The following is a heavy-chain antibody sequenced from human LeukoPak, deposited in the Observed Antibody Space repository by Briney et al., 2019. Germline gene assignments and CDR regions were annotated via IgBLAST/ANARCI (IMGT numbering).Heavy chain of an antibody. CDR3: AKVAAVGATYFDY. CDR1: RFTFSSYA. CDR2: ISGSGGST. V-gene: IGHV3-23*01. Sequence: PGGSLRLSCAASRFTFSSYAMTWVRQAPGKGLEWVSTISGSGGSTYYADSVKGRFTISRDNSKSTLYLQMNSLRADDTAVYYCAKVAAVGATYFDYCGQGTLLTVSS. D-gene: IGHD1-26*01. J-gene: IGHJ4*02.